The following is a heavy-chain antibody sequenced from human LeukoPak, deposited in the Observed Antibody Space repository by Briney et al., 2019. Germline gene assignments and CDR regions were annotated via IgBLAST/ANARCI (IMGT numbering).Heavy chain of an antibody. CDR2: IYYSGST. V-gene: IGHV4-39*01. D-gene: IGHD6-13*01. J-gene: IGHJ4*02. CDR3: ARRSAIAARIFDY. Sequence: SETLSLTCIVFGGSISSSSYYWGWIRQPPGKGLEWIGSIYYSGSTYYNPSLASRVTISVDTSKDQFSLKLTSVTAADTAVYYCARRSAIAARIFDYWGQGTLVTVSS. CDR1: GGSISSSSYY.